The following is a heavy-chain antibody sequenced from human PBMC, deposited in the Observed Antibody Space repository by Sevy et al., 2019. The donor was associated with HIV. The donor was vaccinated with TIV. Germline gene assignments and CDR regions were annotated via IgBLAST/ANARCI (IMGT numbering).Heavy chain of an antibody. CDR3: ARVLADDYIWGSHRPKYYFDF. CDR1: GGSFSAYY. V-gene: IGHV4-34*01. Sequence: SETLSLTCAVYGGSFSAYYWNWIRQPPGKGLEWIGEINHSGSTNYNPSLKSRVTMSVDTSKKQFSLKRSSVTAADTAVYYCARVLADDYIWGSHRPKYYFDFWGQGTLVTVSS. D-gene: IGHD3-16*02. J-gene: IGHJ4*02. CDR2: INHSGST.